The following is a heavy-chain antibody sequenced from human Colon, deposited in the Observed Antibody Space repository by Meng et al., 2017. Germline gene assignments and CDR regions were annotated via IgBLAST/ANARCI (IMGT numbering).Heavy chain of an antibody. V-gene: IGHV4-39*07. CDR1: GGSISSSSTY. CDR3: ARAVATAVVEARGFFHY. CDR2: MSYSGST. J-gene: IGHJ4*02. D-gene: IGHD5-12*01. Sequence: LRLSCTVSGGSISSSSTYWGWIRQPPGKGLEWIGTMSYSGSTLYNASLKSRVTMSVDTSKNQFSLKLTSMTAADTAVYYCARAVATAVVEARGFFHYWGQGTLVTVSS.